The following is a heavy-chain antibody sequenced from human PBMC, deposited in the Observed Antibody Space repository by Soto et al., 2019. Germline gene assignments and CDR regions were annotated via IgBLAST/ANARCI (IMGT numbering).Heavy chain of an antibody. CDR2: INHSGST. CDR3: XXXXXXXYSGYGY. J-gene: IGHJ4*02. V-gene: IGHV4-34*01. Sequence: QVQLQQWGAGLLKPSETLSLTCAVYGGSFSGYYWXWIRXPPGXGLEWIGEINHSGSTNYNPSLKSRVTISVXTXXXQXXXXXXXXXXXXXXXXXXXXXXXXXYSGYGYWGQGTLVTVSS. CDR1: GGSFSGYY. D-gene: IGHD5-12*01.